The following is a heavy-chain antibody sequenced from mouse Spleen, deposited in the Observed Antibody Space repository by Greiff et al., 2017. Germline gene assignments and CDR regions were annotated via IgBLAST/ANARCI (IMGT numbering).Heavy chain of an antibody. D-gene: IGHD1-1*01. CDR3: ARVGTVAY. J-gene: IGHJ3*01. V-gene: IGHV1-78*01. CDR2: IYPGDGDT. Sequence: VQLQQSDAELVKPGASVKISCKASGYTFTDYSIHWVKQRPGQGLEWIGAIYPGDGDTNYNEKFKGKATLTADKSSSTAYMQLSSLTSEDSAVYCCARVGTVAYWGQGTLVTVSA. CDR1: GYTFTDYS.